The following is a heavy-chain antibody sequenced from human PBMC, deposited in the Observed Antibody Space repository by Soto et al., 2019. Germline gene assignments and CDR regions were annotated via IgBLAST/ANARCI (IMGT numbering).Heavy chain of an antibody. CDR2: IYYSGST. CDR1: GGSISSYY. J-gene: IGHJ6*02. D-gene: IGHD3-3*01. CDR3: ARERVLRFLEWPDDYYYYGMDV. Sequence: PSETLSLTCTVSGGSISSYYWSWIRQPPGKGLEWIGYIYYSGSTNYNPSLKSRVTISVDTSKNQFSLKLISVTAADTAVYYCARERVLRFLEWPDDYYYYGMDVWGQGTTVTVSS. V-gene: IGHV4-59*01.